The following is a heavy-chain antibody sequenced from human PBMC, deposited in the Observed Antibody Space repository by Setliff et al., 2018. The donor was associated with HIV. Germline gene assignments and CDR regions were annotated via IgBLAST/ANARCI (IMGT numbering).Heavy chain of an antibody. Sequence: ASVKVSCKTSGYSFTAYYIHFVRQAPGQGLEWMGWISAYNGNTNYAQKLQGRVSIARDTSASTAYMELSSLRSEDTAVYYCARVQTMAVAGTQYYYMDVWGKGTTVTVSS. V-gene: IGHV1-18*04. CDR2: ISAYNGNT. CDR1: GYSFTAYY. CDR3: ARVQTMAVAGTQYYYMDV. D-gene: IGHD6-19*01. J-gene: IGHJ6*03.